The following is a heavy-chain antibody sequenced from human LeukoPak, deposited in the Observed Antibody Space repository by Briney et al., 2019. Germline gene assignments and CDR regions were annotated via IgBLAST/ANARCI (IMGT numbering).Heavy chain of an antibody. CDR1: GGSISGYY. CDR3: ARDKSAFDI. CDR2: IYYSGST. J-gene: IGHJ3*02. Sequence: SETLSLTCTVSGGSISGYYWSWIRQPPGKGLEWVGYIYYSGSTNYNPSLKSRVTISVDTSKNQFSLKVSSVTAADTAVYYCARDKSAFDIWGQGTMVTVSS. V-gene: IGHV4-59*01.